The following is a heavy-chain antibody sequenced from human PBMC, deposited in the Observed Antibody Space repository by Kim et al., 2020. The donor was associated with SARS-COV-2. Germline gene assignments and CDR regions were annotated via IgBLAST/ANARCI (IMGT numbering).Heavy chain of an antibody. CDR1: GGSISSYY. Sequence: SETLSLTCTVSGGSISSYYWSWIRQPPGKGLEWIGYIYYSGSTNYNPSLKSRVTISVDTSKNQFSLKLSSVTAADTAVYYCARFIDSSEFDPRGQGTLVTVSS. CDR3: ARFIDSSEFDP. J-gene: IGHJ5*02. D-gene: IGHD6-25*01. CDR2: IYYSGST. V-gene: IGHV4-59*01.